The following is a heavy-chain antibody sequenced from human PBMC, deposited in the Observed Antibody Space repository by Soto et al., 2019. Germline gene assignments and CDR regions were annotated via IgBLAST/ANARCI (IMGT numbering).Heavy chain of an antibody. CDR3: ARGYDYVWGSYRYPSGFWFDP. J-gene: IGHJ5*02. D-gene: IGHD3-16*02. CDR2: IYYSGST. Sequence: SETLSLTCTVSGVSISSYYWSWIRQPPGKGLEWIGYIYYSGSTNYNPSLKSRVTISVDTSKNQFSLKLSSVTAADTAVYYCARGYDYVWGSYRYPSGFWFDPWGQGTLVTVS. CDR1: GVSISSYY. V-gene: IGHV4-59*01.